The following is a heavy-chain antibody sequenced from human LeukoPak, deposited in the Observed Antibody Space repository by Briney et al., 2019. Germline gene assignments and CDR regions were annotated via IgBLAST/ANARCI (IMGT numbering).Heavy chain of an antibody. J-gene: IGHJ4*02. Sequence: SETLSLTCTVSGGSISTYFWNWIRQPPGKGLEWIGNIYYSGSTNYNPSLKSRVTISVDTSKNQFSLKLSSVTAADTAVYYCASTMVRGVTIFDYWGQGTLVTVSS. CDR3: ASTMVRGVTIFDY. D-gene: IGHD3-10*01. V-gene: IGHV4-59*12. CDR1: GGSISTYF. CDR2: IYYSGST.